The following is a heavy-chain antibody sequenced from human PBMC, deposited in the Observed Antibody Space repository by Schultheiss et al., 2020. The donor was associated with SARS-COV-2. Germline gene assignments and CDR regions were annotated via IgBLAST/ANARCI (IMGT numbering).Heavy chain of an antibody. J-gene: IGHJ6*02. V-gene: IGHV3-74*01. CDR3: ARDDFYGAYPMDV. CDR2: INSDGSST. D-gene: IGHD4-17*01. CDR1: GFTFSSYG. Sequence: GGSLRLSCAASGFTFSSYGMSWVRQAPGKELVWVSRINSDGSSTSYADSVKGRFTISRDNAKNSLYLQMNSLRAEDTAVYYCARDDFYGAYPMDVWGQGTTVTVSS.